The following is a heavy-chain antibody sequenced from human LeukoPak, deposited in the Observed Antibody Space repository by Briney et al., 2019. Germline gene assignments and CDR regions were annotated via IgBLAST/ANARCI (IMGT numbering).Heavy chain of an antibody. CDR1: GYTFTSYD. CDR3: GSGDCSGGSCYPPSDYYYYMDV. CDR2: IIPIFGTA. D-gene: IGHD2-15*01. Sequence: ASVKVPCKASGYTFTSYDINWVRQATGQGLEWMGGIIPIFGTANYAQKFQGRVTITADESTSTAYMELSSLRSEDTAVYYCGSGDCSGGSCYPPSDYYYYMDVWGKGTTVTVSS. J-gene: IGHJ6*03. V-gene: IGHV1-69*13.